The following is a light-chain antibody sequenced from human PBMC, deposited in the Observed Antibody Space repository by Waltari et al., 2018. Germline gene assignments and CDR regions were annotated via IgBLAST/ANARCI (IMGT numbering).Light chain of an antibody. Sequence: QSALTQPRSVSGSPGQSVTIPCTGTSNNIGSYNYVSWYQQYPGKAPKLMIYDVTTRPAGVPHRFSASKSGNTASLTISGLQAEDEADYYCCSYAGSHTYVFGTATKVTVL. CDR1: SNNIGSYNY. V-gene: IGLV2-11*01. CDR2: DVT. J-gene: IGLJ1*01. CDR3: CSYAGSHTYV.